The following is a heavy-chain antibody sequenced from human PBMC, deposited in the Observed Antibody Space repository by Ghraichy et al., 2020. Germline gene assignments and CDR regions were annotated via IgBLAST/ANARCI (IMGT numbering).Heavy chain of an antibody. CDR3: ARDVVAATRDDAFDI. CDR2: INSDGSST. V-gene: IGHV3-74*01. J-gene: IGHJ3*02. CDR1: GFTFSSYW. D-gene: IGHD2-15*01. Sequence: GGSLRLSCAASGFTFSSYWMHWVRQAPGKGLVWVSRINSDGSSTSYADSVKGRFTISRDNAKNTLYLQMNSLRAEDTAVYYCARDVVAATRDDAFDIWGQGTMVTVSS.